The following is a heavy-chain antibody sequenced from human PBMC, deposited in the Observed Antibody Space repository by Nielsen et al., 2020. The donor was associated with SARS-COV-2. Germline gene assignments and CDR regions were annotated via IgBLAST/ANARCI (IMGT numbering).Heavy chain of an antibody. CDR2: INPDSIST. CDR1: GFSFDTYW. Sequence: GESLKISCAASGFSFDTYWMHWVRQRPGKGLVWLARINPDSISTTYAHSVEGRFTISRDNTKNTVYLQMNRLSVEDSAMYYCAGQNGKDYYFFYMDVWGKGTTVSVSS. CDR3: AGQNGKDYYFFYMDV. J-gene: IGHJ6*03. V-gene: IGHV3-74*01. D-gene: IGHD2-8*01.